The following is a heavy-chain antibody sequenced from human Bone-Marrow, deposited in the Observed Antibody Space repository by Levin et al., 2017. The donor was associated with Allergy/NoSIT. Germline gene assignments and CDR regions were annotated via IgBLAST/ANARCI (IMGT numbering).Heavy chain of an antibody. V-gene: IGHV3-49*03. Sequence: GESLKISCSASGLSFGDYPVSWFRQAPGKGPEWVGLIRSNPYGGTTEYAASVKTRFIISRDDPRMVSYLQMNSLRAEDTAVYYCVRDRLSGTPNEWGQGTLVTVSS. D-gene: IGHD1-26*01. CDR3: VRDRLSGTPNE. J-gene: IGHJ4*02. CDR1: GLSFGDYP. CDR2: IRSNPYGGTT.